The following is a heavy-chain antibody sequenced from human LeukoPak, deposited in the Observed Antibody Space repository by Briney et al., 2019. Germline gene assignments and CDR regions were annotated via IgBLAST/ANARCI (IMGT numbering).Heavy chain of an antibody. D-gene: IGHD3-16*01. CDR1: GGSITNYY. V-gene: IGHV4-59*08. CDR3: GRHVGKWGWDY. Sequence: SETLSLTCTVSGGSITNYYWAWIRQPPGKGLGWIGNIYYTGGTKYNPSLRSRVTISVDPSKNQFSLKLSSVTAADTAMYYCGRHVGKWGWDYWGPGTLGTLSP. CDR2: IYYTGGT. J-gene: IGHJ4*02.